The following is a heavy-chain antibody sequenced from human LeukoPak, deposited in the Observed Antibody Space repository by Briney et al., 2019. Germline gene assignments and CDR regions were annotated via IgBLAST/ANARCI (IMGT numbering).Heavy chain of an antibody. V-gene: IGHV3-30*18. CDR2: ISYDGSNK. Sequence: EGSLRLSCAASGFTFSSYGMHWVRQAPGKGLEWVAVISYDGSNKYYADSVKGRFTISRDNSKNTLYLQMNSLRAEDTAVYYCAKDRIAVAGTEGYFDYWGQGTLVTVSS. D-gene: IGHD6-19*01. CDR1: GFTFSSYG. J-gene: IGHJ4*02. CDR3: AKDRIAVAGTEGYFDY.